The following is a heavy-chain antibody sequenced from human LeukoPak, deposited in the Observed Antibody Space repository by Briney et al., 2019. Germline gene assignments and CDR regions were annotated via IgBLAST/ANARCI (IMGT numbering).Heavy chain of an antibody. D-gene: IGHD2-2*01. Sequence: GESLKISCMGSGYSFTSYWIGWVRQMPGKGLEWMGIIYPGDSDTRYSPSFQGQVTISADKSISTAYLQWSSLKASDTAMYYCARPAKGYCSSTSCYEGSYFDYWGQGTLVTVSS. V-gene: IGHV5-51*01. CDR2: IYPGDSDT. J-gene: IGHJ4*02. CDR3: ARPAKGYCSSTSCYEGSYFDY. CDR1: GYSFTSYW.